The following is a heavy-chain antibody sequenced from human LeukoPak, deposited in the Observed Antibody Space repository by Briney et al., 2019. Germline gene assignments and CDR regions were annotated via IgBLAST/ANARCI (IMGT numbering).Heavy chain of an antibody. J-gene: IGHJ6*03. D-gene: IGHD2-2*01. Sequence: GASVKVSCKASGYTFTSYDINWVRQATGQGLEWMGWMNPNSGNTGYAQKFQGRVTMTRNTSISTAYMELSSLRSEDTAVYYCAREHWKYQLLPGDYYYYYMDVWGKGTTVTISS. CDR2: MNPNSGNT. V-gene: IGHV1-8*01. CDR1: GYTFTSYD. CDR3: AREHWKYQLLPGDYYYYYMDV.